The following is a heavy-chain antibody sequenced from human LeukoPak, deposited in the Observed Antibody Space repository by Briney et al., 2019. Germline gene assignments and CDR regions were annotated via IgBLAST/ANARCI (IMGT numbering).Heavy chain of an antibody. CDR1: GFTFSRYW. V-gene: IGHV3-7*01. CDR2: INQDGGEK. J-gene: IGHJ4*02. D-gene: IGHD5-18*01. CDR3: ARDSRYSFDY. Sequence: PGGSLRLSCAASGFTFSRYWMTWVRQAPGKGLEWVANINQDGGEKYYVDSVTGRFTISRGNAKNSVYLQMNSLGAEDTAVYYCARDSRYSFDYWGQGILVTVSS.